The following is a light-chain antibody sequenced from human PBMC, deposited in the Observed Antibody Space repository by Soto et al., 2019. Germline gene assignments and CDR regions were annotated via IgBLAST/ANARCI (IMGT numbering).Light chain of an antibody. J-gene: IGKJ1*01. V-gene: IGKV3-20*01. CDR1: QSFSSSY. CDR3: HQYGSSMWT. CDR2: GAS. Sequence: EIVLPQSPGTLSLSPGERATLSCRASQSFSSSYLAWYQQKPGQAPRLLIYGASSRATGIPDRFSGSGSGTDFTLTISRLEPEDFAVYYCHQYGSSMWTFGQGTKVEIK.